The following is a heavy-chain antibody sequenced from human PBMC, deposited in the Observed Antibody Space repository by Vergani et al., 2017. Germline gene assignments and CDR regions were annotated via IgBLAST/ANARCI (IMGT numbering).Heavy chain of an antibody. Sequence: EVQLVESGGGLVKPGGSLRLSCAASGFTFINAWMTWVRQAPGKGLEWVGRIKSKTDGGKTYYAAPVKGKFTISRDDSKNTLYLQMNSLKTEDTAVYYCTRRGEVAGMGGDYWGRGTLVTVSS. CDR2: IKSKTDGGKT. CDR3: TRRGEVAGMGGDY. V-gene: IGHV3-15*01. D-gene: IGHD6-19*01. CDR1: GFTFINAW. J-gene: IGHJ4*02.